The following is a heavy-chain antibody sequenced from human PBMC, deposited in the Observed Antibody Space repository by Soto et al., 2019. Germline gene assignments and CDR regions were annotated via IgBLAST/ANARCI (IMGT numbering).Heavy chain of an antibody. Sequence: EVQLLESGGGLVQPGGSLRLSCAASGFTFSNYAVTWVRQAPGKGLEWVSTISGSGGSTYYADSGKGRFTISRDNSKYTLYLQMNSLRAEDTAVYYCAKDQGRSWYEIDYWGQGTLVTVSS. CDR2: ISGSGGST. V-gene: IGHV3-23*01. CDR3: AKDQGRSWYEIDY. CDR1: GFTFSNYA. J-gene: IGHJ4*02. D-gene: IGHD6-13*01.